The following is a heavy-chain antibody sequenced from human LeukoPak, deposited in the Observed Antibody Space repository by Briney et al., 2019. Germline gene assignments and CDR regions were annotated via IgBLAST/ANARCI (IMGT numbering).Heavy chain of an antibody. CDR1: GFTFDDYA. Sequence: GGSLRLSCAGSGFTFDDYAMHWVRQTPGKGLEWVSGISWNSGNIAYADFVGGRFTISRDNAKNSLSLQMNSLSDEDTAVYYCAKDAYGGATFFYYMDVWGKGTTVTVSS. CDR3: AKDAYGGATFFYYMDV. J-gene: IGHJ6*03. CDR2: ISWNSGNI. D-gene: IGHD2/OR15-2a*01. V-gene: IGHV3-9*01.